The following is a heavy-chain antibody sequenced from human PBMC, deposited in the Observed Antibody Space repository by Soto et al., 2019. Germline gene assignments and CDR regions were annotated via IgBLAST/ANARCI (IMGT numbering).Heavy chain of an antibody. CDR2: IWYDGSNK. CDR3: ARNLYCSGGSCYYFDY. V-gene: IGHV3-33*01. CDR1: GFTFSSYG. D-gene: IGHD2-15*01. Sequence: CAASGFTFSSYGMHWVRQAPGKGLEWVAVIWYDGSNKYYADSVKGRFTISRDNSKNTLYLQMNSLRAEDTAVYYCARNLYCSGGSCYYFDYWGQGTLVTVSS. J-gene: IGHJ4*02.